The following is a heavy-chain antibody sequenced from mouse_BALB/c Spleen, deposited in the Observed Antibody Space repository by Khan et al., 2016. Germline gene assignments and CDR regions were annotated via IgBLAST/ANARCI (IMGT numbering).Heavy chain of an antibody. CDR1: GDSITSGY. D-gene: IGHD2-1*01. CDR2: ISYSGST. V-gene: IGHV3-8*02. J-gene: IGHJ1*01. CDR3: ARYYGSRYWYFDV. Sequence: EVQLQESGPSLVKPSQTLSLPCSVTGDSITSGYWNWIRKFPGNKLEYMGYISYSGSTYYNQSLKSRISITRDTSKKQYYLQLNSVTTEDTATYYCARYYGSRYWYFDVWGAGTTYTVSS.